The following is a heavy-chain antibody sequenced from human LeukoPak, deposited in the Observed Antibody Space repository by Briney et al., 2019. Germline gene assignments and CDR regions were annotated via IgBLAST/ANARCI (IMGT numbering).Heavy chain of an antibody. CDR1: GGSITSGYW. CDR3: ARQRADRIFGVVMGFGLDY. CDR2: INHSGST. Sequence: PSGTLSLTCAVSGGSITSGYWWSWVRQPPGKGLEWIGEINHSGSTNYNPSLKSRVTISEDKSKNQFSLKLKSVTAADTAVYYCARQRADRIFGVVMGFGLDYWGRGTLVTVSS. J-gene: IGHJ4*02. V-gene: IGHV4-4*02. D-gene: IGHD3-3*02.